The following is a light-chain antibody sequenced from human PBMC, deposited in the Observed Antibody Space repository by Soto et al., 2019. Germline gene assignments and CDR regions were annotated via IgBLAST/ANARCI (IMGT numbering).Light chain of an antibody. Sequence: QSVLTQPASVSGSPGQSITISCTGTSSDVGGYKYVSWYQQHPGKVPRLMIYEVSNRPSGLSNRFSGSKSGNMASLTISGLQAEDEADYYCSSYTSSNTWVFGGGTKLTVL. CDR2: EVS. CDR1: SSDVGGYKY. CDR3: SSYTSSNTWV. J-gene: IGLJ3*02. V-gene: IGLV2-14*01.